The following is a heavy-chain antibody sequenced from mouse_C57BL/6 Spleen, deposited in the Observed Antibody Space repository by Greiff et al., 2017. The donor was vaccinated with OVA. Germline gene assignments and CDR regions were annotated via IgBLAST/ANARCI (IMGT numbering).Heavy chain of an antibody. D-gene: IGHD1-1*01. CDR3: TRYYYGSSYWYFDV. Sequence: QVHVKQSGAELVRPGASVTLSCKASGYTFTDYEMHWVKQTPVHGLEWIGAIDPETGGTAYNQKFKGKAILTADKSSSTAYMELRSLTSEDSAVYYCTRYYYGSSYWYFDVWGTGTTVTVSS. J-gene: IGHJ1*03. CDR1: GYTFTDYE. V-gene: IGHV1-15*01. CDR2: IDPETGGT.